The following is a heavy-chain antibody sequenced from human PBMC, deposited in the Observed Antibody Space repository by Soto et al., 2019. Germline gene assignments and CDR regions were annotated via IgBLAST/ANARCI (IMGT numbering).Heavy chain of an antibody. D-gene: IGHD2-2*01. V-gene: IGHV4-61*01. CDR3: AREGCSSTSCFRAWANWFDP. CDR2: IYYSGST. J-gene: IGHJ5*02. CDR1: GGSVSSGSYY. Sequence: ETLSLTCTVSGGSVSSGSYYWSWIRQPPGKGLEWIGYIYYSGSTNYNPSLKSRVTISVDTSKNQFSLKLSSVTAADTAVYYCAREGCSSTSCFRAWANWFDPWGQGTLVTVSS.